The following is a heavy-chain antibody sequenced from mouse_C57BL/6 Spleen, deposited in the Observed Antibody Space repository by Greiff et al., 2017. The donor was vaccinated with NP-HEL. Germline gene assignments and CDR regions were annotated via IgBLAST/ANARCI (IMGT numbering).Heavy chain of an antibody. CDR1: GYTFTEYT. Sequence: VQGVESGAELVKPGASVKLSCKASGYTFTEYTIHWVKQRSGQGLEWIGWFYPGSGSIKYNEKFKDKATLTADKSSSTVYMELSRLTSEDAAGYVCARHEEGRGVTSYFDVWGTGTTVTVSS. CDR2: FYPGSGSI. D-gene: IGHD2-2*01. V-gene: IGHV1-62-2*01. J-gene: IGHJ1*03. CDR3: ARHEEGRGVTSYFDV.